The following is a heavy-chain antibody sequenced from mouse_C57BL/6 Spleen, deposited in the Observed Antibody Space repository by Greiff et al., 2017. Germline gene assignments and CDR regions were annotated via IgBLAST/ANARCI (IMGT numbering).Heavy chain of an antibody. CDR1: GYAFSSSW. Sequence: QVHVKQSGPELVKPGASVKISCKASGYAFSSSWMNWVKQRPGKGLEWIGRIYPGDGDTNYNGKFKGKATLTADKSSSTAYMQRSSLTSEDAAVYFCARSGYYGSSYVDYWGQGTTLTVSS. V-gene: IGHV1-82*01. J-gene: IGHJ2*01. CDR3: ARSGYYGSSYVDY. CDR2: IYPGDGDT. D-gene: IGHD1-1*01.